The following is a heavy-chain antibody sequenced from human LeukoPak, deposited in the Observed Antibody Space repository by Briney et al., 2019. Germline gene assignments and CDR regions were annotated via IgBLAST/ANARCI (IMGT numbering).Heavy chain of an antibody. Sequence: GGSLRLSCAASGFTFSSYGMHWVRQAPGKGLEWVALISYDGSNKNHADTVKGRFTISRDNSKNTLYLQMSSLRAEDTAVYHCAKAGKKRAEPGDFDYWGQGSLVTVSS. CDR3: AKAGKKRAEPGDFDY. D-gene: IGHD1-14*01. CDR1: GFTFSSYG. CDR2: ISYDGSNK. J-gene: IGHJ4*02. V-gene: IGHV3-30*18.